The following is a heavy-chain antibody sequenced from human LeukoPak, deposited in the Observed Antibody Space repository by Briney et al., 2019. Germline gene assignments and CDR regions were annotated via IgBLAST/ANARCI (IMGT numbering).Heavy chain of an antibody. J-gene: IGHJ4*02. Sequence: GSLRLSCAASGFTFSSYWMSWVRQPPGKGLEWIGEINHSGSTNYNPSLKSRVTISVDTSKNQFSLKLSSVTAADTAVYYCARGQNYYDSSGYHYWGQGTLVTVSS. CDR1: GFTFSSYW. CDR3: ARGQNYYDSSGYHY. CDR2: INHSGST. D-gene: IGHD3-22*01. V-gene: IGHV4-34*01.